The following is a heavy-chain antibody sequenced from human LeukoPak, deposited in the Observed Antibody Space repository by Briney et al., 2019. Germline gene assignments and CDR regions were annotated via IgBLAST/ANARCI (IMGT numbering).Heavy chain of an antibody. V-gene: IGHV3-23*01. D-gene: IGHD3-22*01. Sequence: PGGSLRLSCAASGFTFSSYAMSWVRQAPGKGLEWVSAISGSGGSTYHADSVKGRFTISRDNSKTTLYLQMNSLRAEDTAVYYCAITMIVYLDLPYYFDYWGQGTLVTVSS. CDR3: AITMIVYLDLPYYFDY. CDR1: GFTFSSYA. CDR2: ISGSGGST. J-gene: IGHJ4*02.